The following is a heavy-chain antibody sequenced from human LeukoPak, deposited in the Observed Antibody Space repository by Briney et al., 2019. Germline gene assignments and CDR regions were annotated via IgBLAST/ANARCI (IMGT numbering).Heavy chain of an antibody. D-gene: IGHD2-15*01. CDR1: GFTFSSYA. CDR2: ISGSGGST. CDR3: AKDPFHCSGGSCFRWFDP. Sequence: GGSLRLSCAASGFTFSSYAMSWVRQAPGKGLECVSAISGSGGSTYYADSVKGRFTISRDNSKNTLYLQMNSLRAEDTAVYYCAKDPFHCSGGSCFRWFDPWGQGTLVTVSS. J-gene: IGHJ5*02. V-gene: IGHV3-23*01.